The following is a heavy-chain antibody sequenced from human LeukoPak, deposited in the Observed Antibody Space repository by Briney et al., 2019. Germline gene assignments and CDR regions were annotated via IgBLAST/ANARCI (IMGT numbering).Heavy chain of an antibody. CDR1: GFTFSNYW. CDR3: ARAHVTGVDAFDI. D-gene: IGHD2-21*02. J-gene: IGHJ3*02. CDR2: IKKDGSET. Sequence: PGGSLRLSCAASGFTFSNYWMSWVRQAPGKGLEGLANIKKDGSETYYVDSVQGRFTISRDNAKTLYLQMNSLEAEDTAVYYCARAHVTGVDAFDIWGQGTMVTVSS. V-gene: IGHV3-7*01.